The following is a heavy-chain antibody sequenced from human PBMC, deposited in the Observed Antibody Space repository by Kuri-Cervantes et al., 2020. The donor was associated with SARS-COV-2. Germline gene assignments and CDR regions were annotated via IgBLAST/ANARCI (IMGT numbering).Heavy chain of an antibody. V-gene: IGHV4-61*01. D-gene: IGHD3-22*01. Sequence: GSLRLSCTVSGGSVSSGSYYWSWIRQPPGKGLEWIGYIYYSGSTNYNTSLKSRVTISVDTSKNQFSLKLSSVTAADTAVYYCARDHYDSSGYAFDIWGQGTMVTVSS. CDR1: GGSVSSGSYY. J-gene: IGHJ3*02. CDR3: ARDHYDSSGYAFDI. CDR2: IYYSGST.